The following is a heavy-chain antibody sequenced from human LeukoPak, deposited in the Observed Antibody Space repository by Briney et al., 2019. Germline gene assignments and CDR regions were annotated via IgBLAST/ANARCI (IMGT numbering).Heavy chain of an antibody. D-gene: IGHD4-17*01. CDR1: GFTFSAYP. Sequence: GVSLRLSCAASGFTFSAYPMHWVPQAPGKGLEYVSGISADGDFTYYGDSVKGRFTISRANSKSTLYLQMGSLGAEDMAVYYCARGGYGDYGDAFDIWGQGTMVTVSS. J-gene: IGHJ3*02. V-gene: IGHV3-64*02. CDR2: ISADGDFT. CDR3: ARGGYGDYGDAFDI.